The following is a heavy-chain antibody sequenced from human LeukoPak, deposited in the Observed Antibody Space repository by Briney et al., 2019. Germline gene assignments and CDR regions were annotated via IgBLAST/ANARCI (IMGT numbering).Heavy chain of an antibody. CDR3: AIGLVRGNFDY. D-gene: IGHD6-19*01. J-gene: IGHJ4*02. V-gene: IGHV3-30*03. CDR2: ISYDGSNK. CDR1: GFTSSSYG. Sequence: GGSLRLSCAASGFTSSSYGMHWVRQAPGKGLEWVAVISYDGSNKYYADSVKGRFTISRGNSKNTLYLQMNSLRAEDTAVYYCAIGLVRGNFDYWGQGTLVTVSS.